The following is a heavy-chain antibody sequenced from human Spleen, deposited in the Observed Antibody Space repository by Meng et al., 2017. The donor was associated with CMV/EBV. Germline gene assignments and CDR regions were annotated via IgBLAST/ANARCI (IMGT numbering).Heavy chain of an antibody. J-gene: IGHJ6*02. CDR3: AATQELLMAYAVYGMDV. V-gene: IGHV1-58*01. CDR2: MVVGSGHT. Sequence: SVKVSCKASGFTFITSAVQWVRQARGQRPEWIGWMVVGSGHTNYAQKFQERVTITGDMSTNTAYMELSSLRSEDTAVYYCAATQELLMAYAVYGMDVWGQGTTVTVSS. D-gene: IGHD2-8*01. CDR1: GFTFITSA.